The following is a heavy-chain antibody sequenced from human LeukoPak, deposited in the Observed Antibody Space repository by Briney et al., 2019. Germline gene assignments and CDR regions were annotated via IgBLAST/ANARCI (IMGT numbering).Heavy chain of an antibody. V-gene: IGHV1-69*05. CDR2: IIPIFGTA. J-gene: IGHJ4*02. CDR1: GGTFSSYA. Sequence: ASVKVSCKASGGTFSSYAISWVRQAPGQGLEWMGGIIPIFGTANYAQRFQGRVAITTDESTSTAYMELSGLRSEDTAVYYCAREALGYCSSTSCRAFDYWGQGTLVTVSS. D-gene: IGHD2-2*01. CDR3: AREALGYCSSTSCRAFDY.